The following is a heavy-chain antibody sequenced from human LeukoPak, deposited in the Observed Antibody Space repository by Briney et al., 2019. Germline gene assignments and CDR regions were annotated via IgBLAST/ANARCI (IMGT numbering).Heavy chain of an antibody. D-gene: IGHD4-17*01. CDR2: ISSSSSYI. J-gene: IGHJ4*02. CDR1: GFTFSSYS. V-gene: IGHV3-21*01. Sequence: GGSLRLSCAASGFTFSSYSMNWVRQAPGKGLEWVSSISSSSSYIYYADSVKGRFTISRDNAKNSLYLQMNSLRAEDTAVYYCARIPHPDYADAQWGQGTLVIVSS. CDR3: ARIPHPDYADAQ.